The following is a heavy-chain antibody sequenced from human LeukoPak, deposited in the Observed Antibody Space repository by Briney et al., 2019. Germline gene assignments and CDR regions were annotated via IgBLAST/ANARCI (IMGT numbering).Heavy chain of an antibody. V-gene: IGHV1-69*10. CDR1: GGTFSSYT. D-gene: IGHD3-3*01. Sequence: GASVKVSCKASGGTFSSYTISWVRQAPGQGLEWMGGIVPILGIANYAQKFQGRVTITADKSTSTAYMELSSLRSEDTAVYYCARSDSGYDFWSGYYTSFDYWGQGTLVTVSS. CDR2: IVPILGIA. CDR3: ARSDSGYDFWSGYYTSFDY. J-gene: IGHJ4*02.